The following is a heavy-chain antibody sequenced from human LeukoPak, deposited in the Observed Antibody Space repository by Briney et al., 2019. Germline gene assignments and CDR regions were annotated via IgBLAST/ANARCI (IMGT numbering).Heavy chain of an antibody. CDR3: ARVWSSGYTKDY. CDR2: ISSSSSTI. J-gene: IGHJ4*02. CDR1: GFTFSSYS. Sequence: GGSLRLSCAASGFTFSSYSIDWVRQAPGKGLEWLSYISSSSSTIYYADSVKGRFTISRHNAKNSVYLQMNSLRAEDTAVYYCARVWSSGYTKDYWGQGTLVTVSS. D-gene: IGHD3-22*01. V-gene: IGHV3-48*04.